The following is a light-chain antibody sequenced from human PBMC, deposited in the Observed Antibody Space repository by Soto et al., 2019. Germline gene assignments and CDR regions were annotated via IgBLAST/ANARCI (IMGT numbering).Light chain of an antibody. CDR2: GAS. Sequence: EILMTQSPATLSVSPGERATLSCSASQSVSSSYLAWYQHKPGQSPRLLIYGASSRVTGIPDRFSGSGSGTDFTLTISRLEPEDAAVYYCQQYHHWPVTFGGGTKVDIK. J-gene: IGKJ4*01. CDR3: QQYHHWPVT. CDR1: QSVSSSY. V-gene: IGKV3D-20*02.